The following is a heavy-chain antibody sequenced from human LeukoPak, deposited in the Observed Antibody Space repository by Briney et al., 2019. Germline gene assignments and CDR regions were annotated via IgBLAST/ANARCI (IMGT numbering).Heavy chain of an antibody. D-gene: IGHD6-19*01. CDR3: ARDSSGWNYYYYGMDV. J-gene: IGHJ6*02. Sequence: HTGGSLRLSCAASGFTVSSNYMSWVRQAPGKGLEWVSVIYSGGSTYYADSVKGRFTISRDNSKNTLYLQMNSLRAEDTAVYYCARDSSGWNYYYYGMDVWAKGPRSPSP. V-gene: IGHV3-53*01. CDR1: GFTVSSNY. CDR2: IYSGGST.